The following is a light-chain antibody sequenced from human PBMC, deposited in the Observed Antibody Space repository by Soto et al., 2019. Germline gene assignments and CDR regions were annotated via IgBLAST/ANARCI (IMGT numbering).Light chain of an antibody. CDR2: GAS. J-gene: IGKJ5*01. V-gene: IGKV3-15*01. Sequence: EIVMTQSPATLSVSPGERATLSCRASQSVSSNLAWYQQKPGQAPRLIIYGASTRATGIPARFSGSGSVTEFTLTISILQSEHFAVYYCQHYNNWPFAFCQGTRLEIK. CDR3: QHYNNWPFA. CDR1: QSVSSN.